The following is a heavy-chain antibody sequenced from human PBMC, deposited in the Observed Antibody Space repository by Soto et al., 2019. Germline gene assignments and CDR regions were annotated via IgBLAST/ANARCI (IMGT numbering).Heavy chain of an antibody. V-gene: IGHV3-23*01. CDR2: ISGSGGST. CDR1: GFTFSSYA. J-gene: IGHJ1*01. Sequence: PGGSLRLSCAASGFTFSSYAMSWVRQAPGKGLEWVSAISGSGGSTYYADSVKGRFTISRDNSKNTLYLQMNSLRAEDTAVYYCANPGGVSGWQNQYFQHWGQGTLVTVSS. D-gene: IGHD6-19*01. CDR3: ANPGGVSGWQNQYFQH.